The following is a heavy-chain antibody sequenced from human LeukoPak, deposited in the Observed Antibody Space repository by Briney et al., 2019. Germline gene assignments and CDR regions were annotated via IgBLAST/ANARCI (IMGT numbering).Heavy chain of an antibody. CDR1: GYTFTSYY. CDR3: ARAPSPRSGGTLIYGMDV. V-gene: IGHV1-46*01. Sequence: APVKVSCKASGYTFTSYYMHWVRQAPGQGLEWMGIINPSGGSTSYAQKFQGRVTMTRDTSTSTVYMELSSLRSEDTAVYYCARAPSPRSGGTLIYGMDVWGKGTTVTVSS. D-gene: IGHD2-15*01. J-gene: IGHJ6*04. CDR2: INPSGGST.